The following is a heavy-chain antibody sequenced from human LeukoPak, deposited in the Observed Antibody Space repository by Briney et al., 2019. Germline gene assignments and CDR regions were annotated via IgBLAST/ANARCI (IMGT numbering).Heavy chain of an antibody. D-gene: IGHD6-13*01. J-gene: IGHJ4*02. Sequence: SQTLSLTCTVAGGSISSYYWSWIRQPPGKGLEWIGYTHYSGTTNYNRSLKTRVPIPVVTSKKQFSLKLSSVTAADTAVYYCARHLAAGKWALFDYWGQGTLVTVSS. V-gene: IGHV4-59*08. CDR1: GGSISSYY. CDR2: THYSGTT. CDR3: ARHLAAGKWALFDY.